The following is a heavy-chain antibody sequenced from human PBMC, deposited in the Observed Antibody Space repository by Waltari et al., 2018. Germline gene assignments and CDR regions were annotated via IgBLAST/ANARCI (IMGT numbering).Heavy chain of an antibody. CDR1: GGSISSHY. CDR2: FYYSGST. D-gene: IGHD2-15*01. J-gene: IGHJ5*02. Sequence: QVQLQESGPGLVKPSETLSLTCTVSGGSISSHYWSWIRQPPGKGLEWIGYFYYSGSTNYNPSLKSRVTISVDTSKNQFSLKLSSVTAADTAVYYCARDTGTCGSCPNWFDPWGQGTLVTVSS. CDR3: ARDTGTCGSCPNWFDP. V-gene: IGHV4-59*11.